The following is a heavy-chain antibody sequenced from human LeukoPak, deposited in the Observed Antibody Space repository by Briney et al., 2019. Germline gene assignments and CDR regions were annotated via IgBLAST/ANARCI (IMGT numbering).Heavy chain of an antibody. D-gene: IGHD6-19*01. J-gene: IGHJ3*02. CDR2: ISSDGSNK. CDR3: ARVYTSCWSYPFDI. V-gene: IGHV3-30*04. CDR1: GFTFRSYA. Sequence: PGRSLRLSCAASGFTFRSYAIHWVRQAPGKGLERVAVISSDGSNKYYAASVKGRFTISRDYSENTLYLQMNSLRAEDTALYFCARVYTSCWSYPFDIWGQGTMVTVSS.